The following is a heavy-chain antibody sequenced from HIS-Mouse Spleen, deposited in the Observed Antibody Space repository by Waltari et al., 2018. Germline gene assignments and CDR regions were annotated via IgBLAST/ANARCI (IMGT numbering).Heavy chain of an antibody. J-gene: IGHJ4*02. CDR3: ARVTGGGY. D-gene: IGHD3-10*01. CDR2: ISYDGSNK. Sequence: QVQLVASGGGVVPPGRSLSLPCAASGFPFRSYAMHWVRQAPGKGLEWVAVISYDGSNKYYADSVKGRFTISRDNSKNTLYLQMNSLRAEDTAVYYCARVTGGGYWGQGTLVTVSS. V-gene: IGHV3-30-3*01. CDR1: GFPFRSYA.